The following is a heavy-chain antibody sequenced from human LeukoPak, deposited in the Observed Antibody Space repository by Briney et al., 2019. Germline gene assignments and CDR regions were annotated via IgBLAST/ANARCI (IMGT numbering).Heavy chain of an antibody. J-gene: IGHJ5*02. D-gene: IGHD3-3*01. CDR2: INHSGST. CDR3: ARGIIGYYDFWSGYLTASWFDP. CDR1: GGSFRGYY. V-gene: IGHV4-34*01. Sequence: SETLSLTXAVYGGSFRGYYWSWIRQPPGKGLEWIGEINHSGSTNYNPSLKSRVTISVDTSKNQFSLKLSSVTAADTAVYYCARGIIGYYDFWSGYLTASWFDPWGQGTLVTVSS.